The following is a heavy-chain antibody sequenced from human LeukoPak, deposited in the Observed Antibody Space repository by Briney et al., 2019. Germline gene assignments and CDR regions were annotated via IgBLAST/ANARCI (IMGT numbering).Heavy chain of an antibody. V-gene: IGHV3-7*05. CDR2: IKQDGSEK. Sequence: GGSLRLSCAASGFTFSIYWMNWVRQAPEKGLEWVANIKQDGSEKYYVDSVKGRFTISRDNAKNSLYLQMNNLRAEDTAIYYCVGPDCWGQGTLVTVSS. CDR3: VGPDC. CDR1: GFTFSIYW. J-gene: IGHJ4*02.